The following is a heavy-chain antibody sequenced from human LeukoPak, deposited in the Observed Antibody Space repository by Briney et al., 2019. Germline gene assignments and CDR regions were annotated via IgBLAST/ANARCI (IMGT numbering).Heavy chain of an antibody. CDR2: IIPILGIA. D-gene: IGHD3-3*01. V-gene: IGHV1-69*02. CDR3: AAGQAKGDFRSGYRVDDYYYGMDV. J-gene: IGHJ6*02. Sequence: ASVKVSCKASGGTFSSYTISWVRQAPGQGLEWMGRIIPILGIANYAQKSQGRVTITADKSTSTAYMELSSLRSEDTAVYYCAAGQAKGDFRSGYRVDDYYYGMDVWGQGTTVTVSS. CDR1: GGTFSSYT.